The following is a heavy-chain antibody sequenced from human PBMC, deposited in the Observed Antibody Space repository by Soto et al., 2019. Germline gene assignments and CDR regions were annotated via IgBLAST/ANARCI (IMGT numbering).Heavy chain of an antibody. CDR2: ISAYNGNT. Sequence: ASVKVSCKASGYTFTSYGISWVRQAPGQGLEWMGWISAYNGNTNYAQKLQGRVTMTTDTSTSTAYMELRSLRSDDTAVYYCARADIVVVPAEYYYYYYMDVWGKGTTVTVSS. CDR3: ARADIVVVPAEYYYYYYMDV. CDR1: GYTFTSYG. D-gene: IGHD2-2*01. V-gene: IGHV1-18*01. J-gene: IGHJ6*03.